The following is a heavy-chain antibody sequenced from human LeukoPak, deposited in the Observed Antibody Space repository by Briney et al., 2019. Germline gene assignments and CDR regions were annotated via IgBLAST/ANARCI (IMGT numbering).Heavy chain of an antibody. V-gene: IGHV4-34*01. CDR1: GGSISSYY. J-gene: IGHJ5*02. CDR2: INHSGST. CDR3: ASVSSGQTPSNWFDP. D-gene: IGHD6-19*01. Sequence: SETLSLTCTVSGGSISSYYWSWIRQPPGKGLEWIGEINHSGSTNYNPSLKSRVTISVDTSKNQFSLKLSSVTAADTAVYYCASVSSGQTPSNWFDPWGQGTLVTVSS.